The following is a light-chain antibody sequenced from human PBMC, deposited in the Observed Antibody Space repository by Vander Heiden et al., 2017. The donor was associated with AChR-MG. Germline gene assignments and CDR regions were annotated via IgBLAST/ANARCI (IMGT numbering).Light chain of an antibody. V-gene: IGLV3-21*02. CDR1: NIGSKS. CDR3: QVWDSSSGLVV. Sequence: SYVLNQPPSGSVTPGQTARITCGGNNIGSKSVHWYQQKPGHAPVVVVYDDSDRPSGIPERFSGSNSGNTATLSISRVEAGDEADYYCQVWDSSSGLVVFGGGTKLTVL. CDR2: DDS. J-gene: IGLJ3*02.